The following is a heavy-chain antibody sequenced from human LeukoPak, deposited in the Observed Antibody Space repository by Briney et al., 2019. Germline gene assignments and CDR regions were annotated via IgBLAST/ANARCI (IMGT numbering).Heavy chain of an antibody. CDR1: GGTFSSYA. D-gene: IGHD4-23*01. Sequence: ASVKVSCRASGGTFSSYAISWVRQAPGQGLEWMGRIIPILGIANYAQKFQGRVTITADKSASTAYMELSSLRSEDTAVYYCASQSEIRGYYFDYWGQGTLVTVSS. J-gene: IGHJ4*02. V-gene: IGHV1-69*04. CDR3: ASQSEIRGYYFDY. CDR2: IIPILGIA.